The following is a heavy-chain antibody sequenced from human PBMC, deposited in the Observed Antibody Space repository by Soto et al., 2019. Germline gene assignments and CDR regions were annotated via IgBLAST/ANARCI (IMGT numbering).Heavy chain of an antibody. D-gene: IGHD4-17*01. CDR3: AKWDDYGDRKEAFDI. Sequence: EVQLVESGGGLVQPGRSLRLSCAASGFTFDDYAMHWVRQAPGKGLEWVSGMSWNSGSIGYADSVKGRFTISRDNAKNSLYLQMNSLRAEDTALYYCAKWDDYGDRKEAFDIWGQGTMVTVSS. V-gene: IGHV3-9*01. J-gene: IGHJ3*02. CDR2: MSWNSGSI. CDR1: GFTFDDYA.